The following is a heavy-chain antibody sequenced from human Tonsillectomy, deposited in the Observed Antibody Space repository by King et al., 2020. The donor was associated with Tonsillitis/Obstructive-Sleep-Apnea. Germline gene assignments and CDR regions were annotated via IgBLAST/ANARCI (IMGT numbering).Heavy chain of an antibody. CDR3: ARGPRYCSSTSCPRNWFDP. J-gene: IGHJ5*02. CDR1: GYTFTGYY. D-gene: IGHD2-2*01. CDR2: INPNSGGS. V-gene: IGHV1-2*02. Sequence: QLVQSGAEVKKPGASVKVSCKASGYTFTGYYIHWVRQAPGQGLEWMGWINPNSGGSNYAQKVQARVTMTRDTSISTAYMELSRLRSDDTAVYYCARGPRYCSSTSCPRNWFDPWGQGTLVTVSS.